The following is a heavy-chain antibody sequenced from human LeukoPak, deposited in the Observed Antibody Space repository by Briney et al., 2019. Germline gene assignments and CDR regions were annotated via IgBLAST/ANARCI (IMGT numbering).Heavy chain of an antibody. D-gene: IGHD3-10*02. V-gene: IGHV3-33*06. CDR3: AKDEDARPMYFQD. J-gene: IGHJ1*01. Sequence: SGGSLRLSCAASGFTFSSYGMHWVRQAPGKGLEWVAVIWYDGSNKYYADSVKGRFTISRDNSKNTLYLQMNALRAEDTAVYYCAKDEDARPMYFQDWGQGTLVTVSS. CDR2: IWYDGSNK. CDR1: GFTFSSYG.